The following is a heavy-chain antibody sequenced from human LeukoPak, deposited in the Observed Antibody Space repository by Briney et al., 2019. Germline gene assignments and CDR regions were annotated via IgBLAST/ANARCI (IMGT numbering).Heavy chain of an antibody. Sequence: SETLSLTCNVSGGSISSSSYHWGWMRQPPGKGLGRIGSLYYSGSTYYNPSLKSRATISGDTPKSHFSLSLTSVTTADTAVYYCARQGNGDYYSYYYMDVWGKGTTVTVSS. CDR2: LYYSGST. D-gene: IGHD4-17*01. CDR1: GGSISSSSYH. CDR3: ARQGNGDYYSYYYMDV. J-gene: IGHJ6*03. V-gene: IGHV4-39*01.